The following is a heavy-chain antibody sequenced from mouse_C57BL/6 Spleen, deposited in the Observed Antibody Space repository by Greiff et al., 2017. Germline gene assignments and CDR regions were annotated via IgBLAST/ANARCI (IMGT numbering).Heavy chain of an antibody. D-gene: IGHD2-14*01. CDR1: GYTFTSYW. J-gene: IGHJ4*01. CDR2: IHPNSGST. V-gene: IGHV1-64*01. CDR3: ARLGYDDAMDY. Sequence: QVQLQQSGAELVKPGASVKLSCKASGYTFTSYWMHWVKQRPGQGLEWIGMIHPNSGSTNYNEKFKSKATLTVDKSSSTAYMQLSSLTSEDSAVYYCARLGYDDAMDYWGQGTSVTVSS.